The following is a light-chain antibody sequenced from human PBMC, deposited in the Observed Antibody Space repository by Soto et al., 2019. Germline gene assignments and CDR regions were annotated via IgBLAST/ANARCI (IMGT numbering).Light chain of an antibody. V-gene: IGKV3D-20*01. CDR3: HQYGGSSRA. J-gene: IGKJ1*01. Sequence: EVVLTQSPATLSLSPGERATLSCGASQSVSSNFLAWYQQKPGLAPRLLIYDASSRATGIPDRFSGSGSGTDFTLTISRLEPEDSAVYYCHQYGGSSRAFGQGTRVEIK. CDR2: DAS. CDR1: QSVSSNF.